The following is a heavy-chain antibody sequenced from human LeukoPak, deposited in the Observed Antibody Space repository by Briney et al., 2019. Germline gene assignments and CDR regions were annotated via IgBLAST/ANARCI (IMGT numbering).Heavy chain of an antibody. D-gene: IGHD3-10*01. Sequence: GGSLRLSCAASGFTFSSYWMSWVRQAPGKGLEWVANIKQDGSEKYYVDSVKGRFTISRDNAKNSLYLQMNSLRAEDTAVYYFARVAGYYGSGTGAFDIWGQGTMVTVSS. J-gene: IGHJ3*02. V-gene: IGHV3-7*01. CDR1: GFTFSSYW. CDR2: IKQDGSEK. CDR3: ARVAGYYGSGTGAFDI.